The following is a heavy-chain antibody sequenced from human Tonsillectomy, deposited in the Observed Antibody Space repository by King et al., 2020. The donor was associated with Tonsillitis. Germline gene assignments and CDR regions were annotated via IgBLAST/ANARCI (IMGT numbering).Heavy chain of an antibody. D-gene: IGHD3-16*01. V-gene: IGHV4-59*02. CDR3: ARITFGRDYRPYYFDY. CDR1: GVSVDNYY. J-gene: IGHJ4*02. CDR2: VYKSGST. Sequence: VQLQESGPGLVKPSETLSLTCSVSGVSVDNYYWSWIRQPPGKGLEWIGYVYKSGSTSHNPSLKSRLTISLDMSKNLFSLRLRSVTAADRAVYYCARITFGRDYRPYYFDYWGQGTMVTVSS.